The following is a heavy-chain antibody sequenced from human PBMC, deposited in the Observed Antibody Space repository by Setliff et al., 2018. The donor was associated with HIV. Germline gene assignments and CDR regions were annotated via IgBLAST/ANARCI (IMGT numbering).Heavy chain of an antibody. CDR1: GDTLSIHP. V-gene: IGHV1-69*05. CDR3: ASPTAIPH. J-gene: IGHJ4*02. D-gene: IGHD2-21*02. CDR2: ITPAFGRV. Sequence: SVKVSCKPSGDTLSIHPISWVRQAPGRGLDWMGGITPAFGRVNYAQKFQGRVTITRDTSASTAYMELSSLRPEDTAVYYCASPTAIPHWGQGTLVTVS.